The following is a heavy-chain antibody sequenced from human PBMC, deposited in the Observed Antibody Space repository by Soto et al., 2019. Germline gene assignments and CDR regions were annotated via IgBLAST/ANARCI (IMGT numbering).Heavy chain of an antibody. J-gene: IGHJ6*02. D-gene: IGHD3-3*01. CDR3: ASPNSSIFGVVTTRGYYYYGMDV. Sequence: GESLKISCTGSGYSFTSYWISWVRQMPGKGLEWMGRIDPSDSYTNYSPSFQGHVTISADKSISTAYLQWSSLKASDTAMYYCASPNSSIFGVVTTRGYYYYGMDVWGQGTTVTVSS. V-gene: IGHV5-10-1*01. CDR2: IDPSDSYT. CDR1: GYSFTSYW.